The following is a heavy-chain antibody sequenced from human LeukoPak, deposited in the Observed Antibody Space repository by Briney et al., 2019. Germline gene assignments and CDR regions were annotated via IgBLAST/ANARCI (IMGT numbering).Heavy chain of an antibody. J-gene: IGHJ4*02. CDR1: GFTFSSYS. V-gene: IGHV3-21*01. D-gene: IGHD2-2*01. CDR3: ARNPPNRYCSSTSCCPFDY. CDR2: ISSSSSYI. Sequence: PGGSLRLSCAASGFTFSSYSMNWVRQAPGKGLEWVSSISSSSSYIYYADSVKGRFTISRDKAKNSLYLQMNSLRAEDTAVYYCARNPPNRYCSSTSCCPFDYWGQGTLVTVSS.